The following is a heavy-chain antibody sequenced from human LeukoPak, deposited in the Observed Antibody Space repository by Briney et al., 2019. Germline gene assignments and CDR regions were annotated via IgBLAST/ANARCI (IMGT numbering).Heavy chain of an antibody. J-gene: IGHJ3*01. CDR3: ARPLGT. CDR2: IYSGGST. Sequence: GGSLRLSCAASGFTFSSSAMSRVRQAPGKGLEWVSVIYSGGSTYYAGSVKGRFTISRDNSKNTLYLQMNSLRAEDTALYYCARPLGTWGQGTMVTVSS. V-gene: IGHV3-66*04. CDR1: GFTFSSSA. D-gene: IGHD1-1*01.